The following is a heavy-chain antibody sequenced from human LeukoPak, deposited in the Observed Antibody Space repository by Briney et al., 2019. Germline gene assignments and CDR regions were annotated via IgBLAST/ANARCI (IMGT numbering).Heavy chain of an antibody. CDR2: IYYTGGT. J-gene: IGHJ4*02. CDR1: GGSITSSSYY. V-gene: IGHV4-39*07. Sequence: PSETLSLTCIVSGGSITSSSYYWGWIRQPPERGLEWIGSIYYTGGTYYSPSLKSRVTTSVDTSKNQFSLKLSSVTAADTAVYYCARDRVDIVATIFDDWGQGTLVTVSS. D-gene: IGHD5-12*01. CDR3: ARDRVDIVATIFDD.